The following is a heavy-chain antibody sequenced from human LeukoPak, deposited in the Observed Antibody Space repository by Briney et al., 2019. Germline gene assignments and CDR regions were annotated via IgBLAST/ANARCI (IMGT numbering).Heavy chain of an antibody. Sequence: PSETLSLTCAVYGGSFSGYYWSWIRQPPGKGLEWIGEINHSGSTNYNPSLKSRVTILVDTSKNQFSLKLSSVTAADTAVYYCARGQGVEYMTTVTTADYRGQGTLVTVSS. CDR2: INHSGST. CDR1: GGSFSGYY. V-gene: IGHV4-34*01. D-gene: IGHD4-17*01. CDR3: ARGQGVEYMTTVTTADY. J-gene: IGHJ4*02.